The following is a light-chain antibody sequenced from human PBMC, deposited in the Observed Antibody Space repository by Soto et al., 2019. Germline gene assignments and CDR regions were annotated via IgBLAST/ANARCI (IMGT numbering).Light chain of an antibody. CDR1: QSISSY. CDR2: AAS. CDR3: QQSYTRIFT. V-gene: IGKV1-39*01. J-gene: IGKJ3*01. Sequence: DIQMTQSPSSLSASVGDRVTITCRASQSISSYLNWYQQKPGKAPKLLIYAASSLQSGVPSRFSGSGSGTDFTLTISSLQPEDFATYYCQQSYTRIFTFGPGTKLDIK.